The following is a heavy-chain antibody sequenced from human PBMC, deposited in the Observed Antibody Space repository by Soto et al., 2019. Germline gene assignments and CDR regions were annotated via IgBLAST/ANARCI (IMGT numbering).Heavy chain of an antibody. CDR1: GGSISSYY. J-gene: IGHJ4*02. CDR3: ASYDYGDDRGFDY. Sequence: SLTCTVSGGSISSYYWSWIRQPPGKGLEWIGYIYYSGSTNYNPSLKSRVTISVDTSKNQFSLKLSSVTAADTAVYYCASYDYGDDRGFDYWGQGTLVTVSS. D-gene: IGHD4-17*01. CDR2: IYYSGST. V-gene: IGHV4-59*01.